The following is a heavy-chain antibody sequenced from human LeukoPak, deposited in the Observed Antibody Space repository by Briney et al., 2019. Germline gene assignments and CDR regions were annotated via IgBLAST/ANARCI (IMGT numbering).Heavy chain of an antibody. D-gene: IGHD3-22*01. CDR2: INTDGNTR. CDR3: VRDMGYYDKV. J-gene: IGHJ4*02. Sequence: GGSLRLSCAPSGFTFSTSWMHWVRQAPGKGLVWVSRINTDGNTRNYADSVKGRLTISRDNAKNTLYLQMNSLRAEDTAVYYCVRDMGYYDKVWGQGTLVTVSS. V-gene: IGHV3-74*01. CDR1: GFTFSTSW.